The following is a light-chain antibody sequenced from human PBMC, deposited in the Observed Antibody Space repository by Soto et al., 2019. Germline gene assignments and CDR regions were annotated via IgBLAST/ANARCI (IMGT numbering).Light chain of an antibody. Sequence: EMVLTQSPGTLSCSPGERATLSCRASQSVSTNYLAWYQHKPGQAPRLIIYGASSRANGIPDRFSGSGSGIDFTLTINRREPEDFAVYYCQQYATSERLRFGPGTKVDI. J-gene: IGKJ3*01. CDR3: QQYATSERLR. V-gene: IGKV3-20*01. CDR2: GAS. CDR1: QSVSTNY.